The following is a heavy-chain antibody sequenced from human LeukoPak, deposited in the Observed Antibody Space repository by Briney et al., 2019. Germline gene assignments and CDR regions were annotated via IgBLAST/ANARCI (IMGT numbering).Heavy chain of an antibody. CDR1: GFTFSSYG. V-gene: IGHV3-30*02. J-gene: IGHJ4*02. D-gene: IGHD3-10*01. Sequence: GGSLRLSCAASGFTFSSYGMHWVRQAPGKGLEWVAFIRYDGSNKYYADSVKGRFTISRDNSKNTLYLQMNSLRAEDTAVYYCARGVTMVRGTQRGWVDYWGQGTLVTVSS. CDR2: IRYDGSNK. CDR3: ARGVTMVRGTQRGWVDY.